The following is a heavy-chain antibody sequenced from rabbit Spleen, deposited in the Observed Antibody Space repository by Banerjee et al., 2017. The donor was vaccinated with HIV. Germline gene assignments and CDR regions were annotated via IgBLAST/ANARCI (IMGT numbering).Heavy chain of an antibody. V-gene: IGHV1S43*01. CDR3: VRGASSSGLPTYYFNL. CDR1: GLDFSGDSY. J-gene: IGHJ4*01. D-gene: IGHD1-1*01. Sequence: QSLEESGGDLVKPGASLTLTCKASGLDFSGDSYDSYMCWVRQAPGKGLEWIGYIDLLFGNTYYASWVNGRFTISSHNAQNTLYLQLNSLTVADTATYFCVRGASSSGLPTYYFNLWGPGTLVTVS. CDR2: IDLLFGNT.